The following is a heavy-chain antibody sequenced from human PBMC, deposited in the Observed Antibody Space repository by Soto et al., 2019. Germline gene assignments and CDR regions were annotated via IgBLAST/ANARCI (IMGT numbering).Heavy chain of an antibody. Sequence: SVKVSCKASGGTFSSYAISWVRQAPGQGLEWMGGIIPIFGTANYAQKFQGRVTITADKSTSTAYMELSSLRSEDTAVYYCESTHYYDSSGYEGVDVWGQGTTVTVSS. CDR3: ESTHYYDSSGYEGVDV. D-gene: IGHD3-22*01. CDR2: IIPIFGTA. V-gene: IGHV1-69*06. CDR1: GGTFSSYA. J-gene: IGHJ6*02.